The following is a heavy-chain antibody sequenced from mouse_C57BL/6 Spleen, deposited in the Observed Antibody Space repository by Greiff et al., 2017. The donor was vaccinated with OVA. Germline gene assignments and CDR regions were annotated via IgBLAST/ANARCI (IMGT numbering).Heavy chain of an antibody. D-gene: IGHD2-9*01. CDR1: GFTFSSYA. J-gene: IGHJ4*01. Sequence: EVKLVESGEGLVKPGGSLKLSCAASGFTFSSYAMSWVRQTPEKRLEWVAYISSGGDYIYYADTVKGRFTISRDNARNTLYLQMSSLKSEDTAMYYCTRVPTMVTTRYAMDYWGQGTSVTVSS. CDR3: TRVPTMVTTRYAMDY. V-gene: IGHV5-9-1*02. CDR2: ISSGGDYI.